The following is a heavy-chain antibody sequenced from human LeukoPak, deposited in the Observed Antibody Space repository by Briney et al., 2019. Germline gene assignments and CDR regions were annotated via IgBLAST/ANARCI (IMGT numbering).Heavy chain of an antibody. D-gene: IGHD6-13*01. CDR1: GGTFSSYA. J-gene: IGHJ4*02. CDR3: ARNGLDSSSWYGFDY. CDR2: IIPIFGTA. V-gene: IGHV1-69*05. Sequence: SVKVSCKASGGTFSSYAISWVRQAPGQGLEWMGRIIPIFGTANYAQKFQGRVTITTDESTSTAYMELSSLRSEDTAVYYCARNGLDSSSWYGFDYWGQGTLVTVSS.